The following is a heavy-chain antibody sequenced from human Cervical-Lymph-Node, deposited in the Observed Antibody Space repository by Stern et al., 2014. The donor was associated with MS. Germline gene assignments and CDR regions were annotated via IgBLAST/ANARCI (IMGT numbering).Heavy chain of an antibody. CDR2: LPYSGNT. CDR1: GGSVSRSRFY. Sequence: VQLVESGPGVVKPSDTLSLTCTVSGGSVSRSRFYWSWIRQGPGKGLEWLGFLPYSGNTKSNPSLKRGATITEDSSSQPLQHDLTSLTAADTAFYYCARDGLVGMDVWGQGISVTVSS. V-gene: IGHV4-61*03. D-gene: IGHD3/OR15-3a*01. J-gene: IGHJ6*02. CDR3: ARDGLVGMDV.